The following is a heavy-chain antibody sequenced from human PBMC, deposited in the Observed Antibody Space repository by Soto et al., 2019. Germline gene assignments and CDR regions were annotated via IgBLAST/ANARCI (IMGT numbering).Heavy chain of an antibody. CDR3: ARGGPYYYGSGSSHFQH. CDR1: GXTFTSYY. CDR2: INPSGGST. Sequence: ASVKVSCKASGXTFTSYYMHWVRQAPGQGLEWMGIINPSGGSTSYAQKFQGRVTMTRDTSTSTVYMELSSLRSEDTAVYYCARGGPYYYGSGSSHFQHWGQGTLVTVSS. D-gene: IGHD3-10*01. V-gene: IGHV1-46*01. J-gene: IGHJ1*01.